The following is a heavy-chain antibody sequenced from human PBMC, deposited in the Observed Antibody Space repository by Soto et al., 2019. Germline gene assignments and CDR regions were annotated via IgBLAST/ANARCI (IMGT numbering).Heavy chain of an antibody. CDR2: IHYSGST. J-gene: IGHJ5*02. CDR3: ARGGLAARKGRWFDP. Sequence: LSLTCTVSGDSISSYYWGWIRQPPGKGLEWIGYIHYSGSTNYNPSLKSRVTISVDTPKNQFSLKVNSMTAADTAVYYCARGGLAARKGRWFDPWGQGTLVTVSS. CDR1: GDSISSYY. D-gene: IGHD6-6*01. V-gene: IGHV4-59*01.